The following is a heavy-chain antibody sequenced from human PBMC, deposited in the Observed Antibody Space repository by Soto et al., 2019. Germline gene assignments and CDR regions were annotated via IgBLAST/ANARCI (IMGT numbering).Heavy chain of an antibody. CDR3: AKDRKVPWFDP. J-gene: IGHJ5*02. CDR2: ISGSGGST. Sequence: GSLGISCSASGFTFSIYAVSWVRQAPGKGLEWVSAISGSGGSTYYADSVKGRFTISRDNSKNTLYLQMNSLRAEDTAVYYCAKDRKVPWFDPWGQGTLVTVYS. CDR1: GFTFSIYA. V-gene: IGHV3-23*01.